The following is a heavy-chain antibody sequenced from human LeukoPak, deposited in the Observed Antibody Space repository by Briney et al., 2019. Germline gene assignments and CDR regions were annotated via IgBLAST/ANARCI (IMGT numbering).Heavy chain of an antibody. D-gene: IGHD3-16*01. V-gene: IGHV3-33*01. CDR1: GLTFSSYG. Sequence: PGGSLRLSCAASGLTFSSYGMHWVRQAPGKGLEWVAVIWYDGSNKYYADSVKGRFTISRDNSKNTLYLQMNSLRAEDTAVYYCARDSRSDYVWGSYNGMDVWGQGTTVTVSS. J-gene: IGHJ6*02. CDR2: IWYDGSNK. CDR3: ARDSRSDYVWGSYNGMDV.